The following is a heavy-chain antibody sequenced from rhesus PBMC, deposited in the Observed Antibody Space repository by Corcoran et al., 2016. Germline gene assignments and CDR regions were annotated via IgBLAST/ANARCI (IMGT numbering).Heavy chain of an antibody. CDR3: AKDMFEDTVGTVLGNFDY. Sequence: EVQLVETGGGLVQPGGSLKLSCAASGFTFSSYGMSWVRQAPGKGQEWVSAINMVGGSKDYADSVKGRFTMSRDNSKNTLSLQMNSLRAEDTAVYYCAKDMFEDTVGTVLGNFDYWGQGVLVTVSS. CDR2: INMVGGSK. V-gene: IGHV3S5*01. CDR1: GFTFSSYG. D-gene: IGHD5-30*01. J-gene: IGHJ4*01.